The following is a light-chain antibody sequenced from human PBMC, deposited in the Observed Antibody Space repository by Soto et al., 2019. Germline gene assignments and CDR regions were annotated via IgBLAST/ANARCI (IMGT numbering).Light chain of an antibody. CDR2: DAS. J-gene: IGKJ1*01. CDR1: QSVSSY. CDR3: QQRGSSPRT. V-gene: IGKV3-11*01. Sequence: TLSLSPGERAALACRASQSVSSYLAWYQQKPGQAPRLLIYDASNRATGIPARFSGSGSGTDFTLTISSLEPEDFAVYYCQQRGSSPRTFGQGTKVDIK.